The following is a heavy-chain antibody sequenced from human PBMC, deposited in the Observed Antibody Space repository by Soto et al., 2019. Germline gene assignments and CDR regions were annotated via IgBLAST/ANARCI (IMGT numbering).Heavy chain of an antibody. V-gene: IGHV1-69*06. CDR1: GGTFSSYA. CDR2: IIPIFGTA. J-gene: IGHJ5*02. Sequence: QVQLVQSGAEVKKPGSSVKVSCKASGGTFSSYAISWVRQAPGQGLEWMGGIIPIFGTANYAQKFQGRVTMTADKSTSTAYMELSSLRSEDTAVYYCARLIVVVPAAMKGWFDPWGQGTLVTVSS. D-gene: IGHD2-2*01. CDR3: ARLIVVVPAAMKGWFDP.